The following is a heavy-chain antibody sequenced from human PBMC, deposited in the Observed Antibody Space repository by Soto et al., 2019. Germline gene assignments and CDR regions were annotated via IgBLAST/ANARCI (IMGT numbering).Heavy chain of an antibody. D-gene: IGHD6-19*01. Sequence: GGSLRLSCAASGFTFDDYAMHWVRQAPGKGLEWVSGISWNSGSTYYANSVKGRFTISRDNSKNTLYLQMGSLRAEDMAVYYCARGRSGWSEDPFDYWGQGTLVTVSS. CDR1: GFTFDDYA. CDR3: ARGRSGWSEDPFDY. J-gene: IGHJ4*02. CDR2: ISWNSGST. V-gene: IGHV3-64*01.